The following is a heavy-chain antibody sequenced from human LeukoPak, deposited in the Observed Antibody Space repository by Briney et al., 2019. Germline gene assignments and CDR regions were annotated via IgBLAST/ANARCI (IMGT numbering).Heavy chain of an antibody. Sequence: SETLSLTCTVSGVSISSYYWSWIRQPAGKGLEWIGRIYTTGSTNYNPSLKSRVTMSVDTSKNQFSLKLSSVTAADTAVYYCARDQYYYGAGNYRFDYRGQGTQVTVSS. D-gene: IGHD3-10*01. J-gene: IGHJ4*02. V-gene: IGHV4-4*07. CDR2: IYTTGST. CDR1: GVSISSYY. CDR3: ARDQYYYGAGNYRFDY.